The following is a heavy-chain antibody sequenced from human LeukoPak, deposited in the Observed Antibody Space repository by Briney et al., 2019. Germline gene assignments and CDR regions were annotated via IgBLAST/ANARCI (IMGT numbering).Heavy chain of an antibody. J-gene: IGHJ4*02. D-gene: IGHD2-2*01. V-gene: IGHV3-48*01. CDR2: ISNSSRTM. CDR3: ASGVSSTSCYVDY. Sequence: GGSLTLSCAASGFSFSSYSMHWVRQAPGKGLAWMAYISNSSRTMYYADSVKGRFTISRDNAKNSLYLQMNRLRAEDTAVYYCASGVSSTSCYVDYWGQGTLVTVSS. CDR1: GFSFSSYS.